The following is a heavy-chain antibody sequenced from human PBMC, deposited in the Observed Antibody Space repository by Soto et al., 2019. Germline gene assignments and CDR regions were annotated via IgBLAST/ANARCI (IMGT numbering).Heavy chain of an antibody. CDR2: ISWNSGSI. D-gene: IGHD3-10*01. CDR1: GFTFEDYA. CDR3: AKAYHYGSGSYYDY. Sequence: VQPVESGGGLIQPGRSLTLSCAASGFTFEDYAMHWVRQAPGKGLEWVSGISWNSGSIGYADSVQGRFGISRDNAKNSLYLQMNSLRAEDTALYYCAKAYHYGSGSYYDYWGQGTPVTVSS. J-gene: IGHJ4*02. V-gene: IGHV3-9*01.